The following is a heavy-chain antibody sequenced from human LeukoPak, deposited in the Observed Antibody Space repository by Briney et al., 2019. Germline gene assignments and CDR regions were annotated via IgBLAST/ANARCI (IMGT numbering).Heavy chain of an antibody. CDR3: ARETSYNWFNP. D-gene: IGHD1-7*01. Sequence: GGSLRLSCAASGFTVSSNYMSWVRQAPGKGLEWVSVIYSGGSTYYADSVKGRFTISRDNSKNTLYLQMNSLRAEDTAVYYCARETSYNWFNPWGQGTLVTVSS. V-gene: IGHV3-53*01. CDR1: GFTVSSNY. CDR2: IYSGGST. J-gene: IGHJ5*02.